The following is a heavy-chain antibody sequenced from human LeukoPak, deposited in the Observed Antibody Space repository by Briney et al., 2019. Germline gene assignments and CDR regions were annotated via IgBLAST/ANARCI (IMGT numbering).Heavy chain of an antibody. V-gene: IGHV3-7*01. CDR1: GFRFGSEW. D-gene: IGHD3-16*01. CDR2: ISPDGSEK. J-gene: IGHJ5*02. Sequence: GGSLRLSCAASGFRFGSEWMSWVRQSPEKGLEWVANISPDGSEKYYVDSVRGRFTISRDNGKNSLYLQLNSLRAEDTAVYYCARGRYYNNAWGSPPWGQGTLVIVSS. CDR3: ARGRYYNNAWGSPP.